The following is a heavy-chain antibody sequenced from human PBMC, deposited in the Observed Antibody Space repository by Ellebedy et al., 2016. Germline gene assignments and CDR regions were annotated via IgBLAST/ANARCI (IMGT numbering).Heavy chain of an antibody. V-gene: IGHV4-31*03. Sequence: SETLSLTXTVPGGSISSADHFWSWIRQHPGKGLEWIGNSDYSGSSYYNPSLKSRVTISVDTSRNQFSLNLSFVTAADTAVYYCARRTTFWSGFYDFWGQGTLVTVSS. J-gene: IGHJ4*02. CDR3: ARRTTFWSGFYDF. CDR1: GGSISSADHF. CDR2: SDYSGSS. D-gene: IGHD3-3*01.